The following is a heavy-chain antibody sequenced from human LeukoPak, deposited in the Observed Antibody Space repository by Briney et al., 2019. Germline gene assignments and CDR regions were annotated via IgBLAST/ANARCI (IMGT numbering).Heavy chain of an antibody. CDR1: GGTFRSYA. D-gene: IGHD3-16*01. CDR2: IIPIFGTA. V-gene: IGHV1-69*13. Sequence: SVKVSCKASGGTFRSYAISWVRQAPGQAREWMRGIIPIFGTANYAQPFKGRVTTNPNESTGPASIGLGSLRSEDPAVIYCARGRYDYVWGSPQYYFDYWGQGTLVAVSS. CDR3: ARGRYDYVWGSPQYYFDY. J-gene: IGHJ4*02.